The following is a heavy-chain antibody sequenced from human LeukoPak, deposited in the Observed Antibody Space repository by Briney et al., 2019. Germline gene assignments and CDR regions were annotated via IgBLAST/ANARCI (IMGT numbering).Heavy chain of an antibody. J-gene: IGHJ5*02. CDR3: AKHLTNAYFDMIWFDP. Sequence: SETLSLTCTVSGGSISGDYWSWIRQPPGKGLEWIGYFYDSGTTQYNPSLKSRVTISGDTSKNEFSLKMRSVTAADTAVYYCAKHLTNAYFDMIWFDPWGQGTLVTVSS. V-gene: IGHV4-59*03. D-gene: IGHD3-22*01. CDR1: GGSISGDY. CDR2: FYDSGTT.